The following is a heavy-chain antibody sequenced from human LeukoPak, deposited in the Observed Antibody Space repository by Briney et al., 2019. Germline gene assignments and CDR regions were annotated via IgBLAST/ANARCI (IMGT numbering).Heavy chain of an antibody. CDR1: GFTFSNYA. D-gene: IGHD1-26*01. CDR2: IGTAGDT. J-gene: IGHJ4*02. CDR3: ARQMTPHGNFDY. V-gene: IGHV3-13*01. Sequence: GGSLRLSCAASGFTFSNYATHWVRQATGKGLEWVSAIGTAGDTFYPGSVKGRFTISRENAKNSLYLQMNSLRAEDTAVYYCARQMTPHGNFDYWGQGTLVTVSS.